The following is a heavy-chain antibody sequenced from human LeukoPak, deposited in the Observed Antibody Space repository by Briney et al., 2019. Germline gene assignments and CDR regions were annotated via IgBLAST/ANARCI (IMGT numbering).Heavy chain of an antibody. CDR1: GFTFSSYG. D-gene: IGHD3-3*01. J-gene: IGHJ6*03. CDR2: IRYDGSNK. CDR3: SNDKVHGLEWGPMGYYFDV. V-gene: IGHV3-30*02. Sequence: GGSLRLSCAASGFTFSSYGMHWVRQAPGKGLEWVAFIRYDGSNKYYADSVKGRFTISRDNSKNTLYLQMNSLRAEDTAVYYCSNDKVHGLEWGPMGYYFDVWGKGTTVTVSS.